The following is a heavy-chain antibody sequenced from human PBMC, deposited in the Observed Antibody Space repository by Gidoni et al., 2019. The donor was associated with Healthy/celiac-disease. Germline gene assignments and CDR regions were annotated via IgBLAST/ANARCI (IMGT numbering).Heavy chain of an antibody. CDR3: ARNSYVDIFDY. D-gene: IGHD5-12*01. CDR1: VCSISRSNW. CDR2: IYHSGRT. Sequence: QVQLQESGPGLVKPSGPLSLTCAVSVCSISRSNWWSWVRQPPGKGLEGIGEIYHSGRTNYNPSLKSRVTISVDKSKNQFALKLSSVTAADTAVYYCARNSYVDIFDYWGQGTLVTVSS. J-gene: IGHJ4*02. V-gene: IGHV4-4*02.